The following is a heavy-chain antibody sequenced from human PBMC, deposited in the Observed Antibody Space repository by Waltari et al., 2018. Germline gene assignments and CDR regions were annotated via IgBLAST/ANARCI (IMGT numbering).Heavy chain of an antibody. CDR3: ARVVQGSFDP. CDR2: ISSSSSYI. J-gene: IGHJ5*02. Sequence: EVQLVESGGGMVKPGGSLRLSCAAYGFTFGCYSVHWVRQGPGKGLEWVSSISSSSSYIYYADSVKGRFTISRDNAKNSLYLQMNSLRAEDTAVYYCARVVQGSFDPWGQGTLVTVSS. V-gene: IGHV3-21*01. D-gene: IGHD6-6*01. CDR1: GFTFGCYS.